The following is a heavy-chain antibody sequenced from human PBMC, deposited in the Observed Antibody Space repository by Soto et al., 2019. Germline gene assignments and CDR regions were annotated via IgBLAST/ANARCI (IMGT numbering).Heavy chain of an antibody. CDR1: GGSISSSSYY. D-gene: IGHD3-10*01. CDR2: IYYSGST. V-gene: IGHV4-39*01. Sequence: SSETPSLTCTVSGGSISSSSYYWGWIRQPPGKGLEWIGSIYYSGSTYYDPSLKSRVTISVDTSKNQFSLKLSSVTAADTAVYYCARRMVRGVIITYYFDYWGQGTLVTVSS. J-gene: IGHJ4*02. CDR3: ARRMVRGVIITYYFDY.